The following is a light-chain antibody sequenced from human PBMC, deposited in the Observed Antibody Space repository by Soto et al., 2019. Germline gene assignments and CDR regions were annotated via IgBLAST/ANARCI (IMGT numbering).Light chain of an antibody. J-gene: IGLJ3*02. Sequence: QSALTQPPSASGSPGRTVTISCTGTSSDVGGYKYVSWYQQHPGKAPKVIIYEYNKRPSGVPDRFSGSKSGNTAYLTVSGLQTEDEADYYCNSYAGTNNWVFGGGTQLTVL. CDR1: SSDVGGYKY. CDR2: EYN. V-gene: IGLV2-8*01. CDR3: NSYAGTNNWV.